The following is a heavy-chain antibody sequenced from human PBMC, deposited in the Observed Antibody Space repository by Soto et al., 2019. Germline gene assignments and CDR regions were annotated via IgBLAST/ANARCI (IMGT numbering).Heavy chain of an antibody. Sequence: AESLSLTCTVSGGSISNDRWSWVRQPAGKGLEWIWRIFASGRPNYNPSLQSRVTMRVDTSKNQFSLTMTPMAAEDTVVYYGTSGTFETTAFVYWGQGIPVTVSS. V-gene: IGHV4-4*07. CDR2: IFASGRP. CDR1: GGSISNDR. J-gene: IGHJ4*02. CDR3: TSGTFETTAFVY. D-gene: IGHD4-17*01.